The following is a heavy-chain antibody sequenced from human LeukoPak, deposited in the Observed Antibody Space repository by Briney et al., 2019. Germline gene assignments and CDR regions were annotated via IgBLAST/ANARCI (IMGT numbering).Heavy chain of an antibody. CDR3: AREYSGFDY. CDR1: GDPISGYSNYK. Sequence: SETLALTCTVSGDPISGYSNYKWSWIRQPPGKGLEWIGYIYYHGSTNYNPSLKSRVTISVDTSKNQFSLKLSSVTAADTAVYYCAREYSGFDYWGQVPLVTVSS. CDR2: IYYHGST. D-gene: IGHD6-13*01. V-gene: IGHV4-61*01. J-gene: IGHJ4*02.